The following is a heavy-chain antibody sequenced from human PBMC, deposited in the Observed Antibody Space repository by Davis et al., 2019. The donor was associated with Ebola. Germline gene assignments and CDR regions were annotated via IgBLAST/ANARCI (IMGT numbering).Heavy chain of an antibody. Sequence: ASVKVSCKASGYTFTNYYMHWVRQAPGQGLEWMGMINPNDGRTIYAQKFQGRVTITADGSTSTVYMELSSLRSEDTAVFYCARGKHLDPFGMVREVVGWFDPWGQGTLVTVSS. D-gene: IGHD3-10*01. CDR1: GYTFTNYY. J-gene: IGHJ5*02. CDR2: INPNDGRT. CDR3: ARGKHLDPFGMVREVVGWFDP. V-gene: IGHV1-46*01.